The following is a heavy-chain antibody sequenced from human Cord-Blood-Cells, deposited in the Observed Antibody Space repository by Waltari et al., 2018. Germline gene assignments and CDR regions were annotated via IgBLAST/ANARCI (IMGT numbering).Heavy chain of an antibody. J-gene: IGHJ4*02. V-gene: IGHV3-30*18. D-gene: IGHD1-26*01. CDR3: AKDLGVGATTDY. CDR2: RSYEGSNK. CDR1: GFTFSSYG. Sequence: QVQLVESGGGVVQPGRSLRLSCAASGFTFSSYGMHWVRQAPGKGLEWVAVRSYEGSNKYYADSVKGRFTISRDNSKNTLYLQMNSLRAEDTAVYYCAKDLGVGATTDYWGQGTLVTVSS.